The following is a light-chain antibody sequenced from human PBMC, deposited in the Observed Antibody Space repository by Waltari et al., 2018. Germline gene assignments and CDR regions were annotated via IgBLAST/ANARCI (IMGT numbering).Light chain of an antibody. V-gene: IGKV3-11*01. Sequence: EIVLTQSPATLSWSPGERVTLSCRASQSVTTYLAWFHRRPGQAPRLLISDASKRATGIPARFSGSGSGTDFTLTVNSLEPEDFAVYYCQRRSNWPWTFGQGTRVEI. CDR1: QSVTTY. CDR3: QRRSNWPWT. CDR2: DAS. J-gene: IGKJ1*01.